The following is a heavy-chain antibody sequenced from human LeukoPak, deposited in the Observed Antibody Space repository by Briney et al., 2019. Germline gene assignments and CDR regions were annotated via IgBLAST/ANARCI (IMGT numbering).Heavy chain of an antibody. D-gene: IGHD5-18*01. CDR2: FSGSGGST. Sequence: GGPLSLPCAASGFRFSRYDMRWVRQAPGKAVVWVSAFSGSGGSTYCADSVKGRVTISRDNSKNTLYLQMNSLRAEDTAVNYCAKRAGPRGGESVYSYGNDFDYWGQGTLVTVSS. CDR3: AKRAGPRGGESVYSYGNDFDY. CDR1: GFRFSRYD. J-gene: IGHJ4*02. V-gene: IGHV3-23*01.